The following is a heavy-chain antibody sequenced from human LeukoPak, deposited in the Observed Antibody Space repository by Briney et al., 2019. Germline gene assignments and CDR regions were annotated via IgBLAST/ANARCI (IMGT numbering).Heavy chain of an antibody. CDR2: ISGNDGAT. CDR3: AGDVPDFWSGFDS. V-gene: IGHV1-18*01. CDR1: GYPFYTYG. J-gene: IGHJ4*02. D-gene: IGHD3-3*01. Sequence: ASVKVSCKASGYPFYTYGLSWVRQAPGQGLEWMGQISGNDGATKYAQKFQGRVTMTTDTATSTAYMELTSLTSDDTAVYYCAGDVPDFWSGFDSWGQGTLVTVSP.